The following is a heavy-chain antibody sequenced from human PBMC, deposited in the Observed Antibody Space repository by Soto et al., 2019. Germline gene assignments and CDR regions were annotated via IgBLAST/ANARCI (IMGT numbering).Heavy chain of an antibody. CDR3: ARDLPPVDY. CDR1: GYTFSSYH. Sequence: QIQLVQSGAEVKXPGASVKVSCKASGYTFSSYHITWVRQAPGQGLEWMGWISAYNGNTNYAQNLQGRVTMTTDPSTSTAYMELRSLRSDDTAVYYCARDLPPVDYWGQGTLVTVSS. CDR2: ISAYNGNT. J-gene: IGHJ4*02. V-gene: IGHV1-18*01.